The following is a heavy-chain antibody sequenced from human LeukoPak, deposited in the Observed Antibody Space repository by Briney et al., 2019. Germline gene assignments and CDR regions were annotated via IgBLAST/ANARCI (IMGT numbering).Heavy chain of an antibody. D-gene: IGHD2-2*01. CDR2: IKSDGSIT. J-gene: IGHJ4*02. CDR3: AKDDCSSTSCDANYFDY. CDR1: GFTFSSYW. V-gene: IGHV3-74*01. Sequence: GGSLRLSCAASGFTFSSYWMHWVRQDPGKGLVWVSRIKSDGSITSYADSVKGRFTISRDNAKNTLYLQMNSLRAEDTAVYYCAKDDCSSTSCDANYFDYWGQGTLVTVS.